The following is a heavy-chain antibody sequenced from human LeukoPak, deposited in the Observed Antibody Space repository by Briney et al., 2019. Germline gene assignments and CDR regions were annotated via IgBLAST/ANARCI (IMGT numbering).Heavy chain of an antibody. Sequence: PSETLSLTCTVSGGSIYISNYFWAWIRQPPGKGLEWIGTISYSASTYYNPSLKSRVTISADTSKTQFSLKLSSVTAADTAVYYCRGYSSSWYFDAFDIWGQGTMVTVSS. V-gene: IGHV4-39*01. J-gene: IGHJ3*02. CDR2: ISYSAST. CDR3: RGYSSSWYFDAFDI. CDR1: GGSIYISNYF. D-gene: IGHD6-13*01.